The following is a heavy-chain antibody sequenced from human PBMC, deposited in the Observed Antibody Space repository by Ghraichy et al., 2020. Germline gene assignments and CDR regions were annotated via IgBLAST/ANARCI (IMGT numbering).Heavy chain of an antibody. CDR2: ISSSSSYI. V-gene: IGHV3-21*01. CDR1: GFTFSSYS. J-gene: IGHJ5*02. Sequence: LSLTCAASGFTFSSYSMNWVRQAPGKGLEWVSSISSSSSYIYYADSVKGRFTISRDNAKNSLYLQMNSLRAEDTAVYYCARGEWGGDLNLSWGQGTLVTVSS. D-gene: IGHD3-3*01. CDR3: ARGEWGGDLNLS.